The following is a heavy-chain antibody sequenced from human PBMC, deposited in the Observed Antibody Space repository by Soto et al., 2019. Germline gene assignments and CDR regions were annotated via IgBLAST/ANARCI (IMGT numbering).Heavy chain of an antibody. CDR3: ASDSPYASGRHRDEPYYYCGMDV. CDR1: GYILTSYG. Sequence: QVKLVQSGAEVKKPGASVKVSCKASGYILTSYGISWVRQAPGQGLEWMGWISAYNCNTNYAQKVQGRVTMTTDTSMRTAYMELRSLRSDDTAVYYCASDSPYASGRHRDEPYYYCGMDVWGQGTTVTVSS. V-gene: IGHV1-18*01. CDR2: ISAYNCNT. D-gene: IGHD3-10*01. J-gene: IGHJ6*02.